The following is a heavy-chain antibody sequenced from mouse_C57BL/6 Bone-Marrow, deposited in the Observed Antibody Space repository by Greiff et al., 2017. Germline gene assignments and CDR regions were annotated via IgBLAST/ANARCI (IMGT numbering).Heavy chain of an antibody. J-gene: IGHJ3*01. Sequence: QVQLKESGAELARPGASVKLSCKASGYTFTSYGISWVKQRTGQGLEWIGEIYPRSGNTYYNEKFKGKATLTADKSSSTAYMELRSLTSEDSAVXFCARRSSSYVEFAYWGQGTLVTVSA. CDR1: GYTFTSYG. CDR2: IYPRSGNT. CDR3: ARRSSSYVEFAY. V-gene: IGHV1-81*01. D-gene: IGHD1-1*01.